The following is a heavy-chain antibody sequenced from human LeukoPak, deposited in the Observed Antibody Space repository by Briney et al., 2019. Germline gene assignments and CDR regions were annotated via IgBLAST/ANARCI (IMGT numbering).Heavy chain of an antibody. CDR3: AASALGYCSGGSCYRSGGYFDY. CDR2: IVVGSGNT. D-gene: IGHD2-15*01. V-gene: IGHV1-58*02. Sequence: ASVKASCKASGFTFTSSAMQWVRQARGQRLEWIGWIVVGSGNTNYAQKFQERVTITRDMSTSTAYMELSSLRSEDTAVYYCAASALGYCSGGSCYRSGGYFDYWGQGTLVTVSS. CDR1: GFTFTSSA. J-gene: IGHJ4*02.